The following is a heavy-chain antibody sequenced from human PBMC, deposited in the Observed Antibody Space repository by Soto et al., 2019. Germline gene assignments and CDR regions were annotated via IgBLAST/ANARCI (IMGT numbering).Heavy chain of an antibody. V-gene: IGHV4-34*01. Sequence: SETLSLTCAVYGGSFSGYYWTWIRQPPGTGLEWIGEINHSGSTNYNPSLKSRVTISVDTSKNQFSLKLTSVTAADTAVYYCARDKITGLFDYWGEGTLVTVS. CDR3: ARDKITGLFDY. D-gene: IGHD2-8*02. CDR1: GGSFSGYY. J-gene: IGHJ4*02. CDR2: INHSGST.